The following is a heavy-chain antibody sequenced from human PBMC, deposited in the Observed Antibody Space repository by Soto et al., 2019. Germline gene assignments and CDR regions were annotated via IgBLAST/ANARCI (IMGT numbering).Heavy chain of an antibody. D-gene: IGHD3-16*02. J-gene: IGHJ4*02. V-gene: IGHV3-23*01. CDR3: AKDLWAFTFGGVIADFFDY. CDR1: GFTFSSYA. Sequence: GGSLRLSCAASGFTFSSYAMSWVRQAPGKGLEWVSAISGSGGSTYYADSVKGRFTISRDNSKNTLYLQMNSLRAEDTAVYYCAKDLWAFTFGGVIADFFDYWGQGTLVTVSS. CDR2: ISGSGGST.